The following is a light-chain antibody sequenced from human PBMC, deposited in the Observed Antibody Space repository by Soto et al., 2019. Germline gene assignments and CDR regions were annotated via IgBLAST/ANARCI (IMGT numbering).Light chain of an antibody. V-gene: IGLV2-8*01. CDR1: SSDVGGYNY. CDR2: EVS. Sequence: QSVLTQSPSEIGSPGQSVTISCTGTSSDVGGYNYVSWYQQYPGKAPILMIYEVSKRPSGVPDRFSGSKSGNTASLTVSGLQAEEEADYYCSSYAGSNRGFGTGTKVTVL. J-gene: IGLJ1*01. CDR3: SSYAGSNRG.